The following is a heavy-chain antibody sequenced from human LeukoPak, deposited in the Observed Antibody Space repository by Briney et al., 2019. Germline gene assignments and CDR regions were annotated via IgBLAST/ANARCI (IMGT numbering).Heavy chain of an antibody. D-gene: IGHD4-17*01. CDR2: ISGIGVST. Sequence: GGALRLSCAASGFSLHSYAMSWVRQAPGKGLEWVSGISGIGVSTHYADSVKGRLTASRENSKNTFYVQMNSLRAQSTGVYFIAKVIDYGALDACDIWGQGTMVTVSS. J-gene: IGHJ3*02. CDR3: AKVIDYGALDACDI. CDR1: GFSLHSYA. V-gene: IGHV3-23*01.